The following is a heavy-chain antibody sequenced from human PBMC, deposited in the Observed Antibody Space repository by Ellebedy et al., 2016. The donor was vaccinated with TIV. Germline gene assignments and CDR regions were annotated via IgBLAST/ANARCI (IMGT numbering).Heavy chain of an antibody. CDR1: GFNFSSSA. Sequence: GGSLRLXXAGSGFNFSSSAVNWVRQAPGKGLEWVSGVTDSGSRTFYSDSVKGRFTISRDNSEKTVYLQMNSLRAEDTAVYYCAKDLGKGVTLDAFDIWGQGTTVIVSS. CDR3: AKDLGKGVTLDAFDI. CDR2: VTDSGSRT. V-gene: IGHV3-23*01. D-gene: IGHD3-3*01. J-gene: IGHJ3*02.